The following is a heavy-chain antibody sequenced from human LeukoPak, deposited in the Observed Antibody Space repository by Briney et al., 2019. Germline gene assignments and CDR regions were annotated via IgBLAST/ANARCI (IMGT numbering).Heavy chain of an antibody. D-gene: IGHD6-19*01. Sequence: SETLSLTCTVSGDSISAGNYYWSWIRQPAGKGLEWVGRAYDTGSTWRSPSLKNRVTISIDTSRNQFSLTLNSVTAADTAVYFCARIVGSEGYSSGWYDYWGPGILVTVSS. CDR3: ARIVGSEGYSSGWYDY. CDR2: AYDTGST. CDR1: GDSISAGNYY. V-gene: IGHV4-61*02. J-gene: IGHJ4*02.